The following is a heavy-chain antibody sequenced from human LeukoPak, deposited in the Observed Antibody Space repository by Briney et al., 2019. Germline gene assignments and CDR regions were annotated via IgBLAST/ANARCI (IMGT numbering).Heavy chain of an antibody. CDR1: GFTFSSYT. J-gene: IGHJ4*02. Sequence: GGSLRLSCAASGFTFSSYTMNWVRQAPGKGLEWVSSISSSSTYINYADSVKGRFTISRDNSKNTLYLQMNSLRAEDTAVYYCARAFLVGATIDYWGQGTLVTVSS. CDR2: ISSSSTYI. V-gene: IGHV3-21*01. D-gene: IGHD1-26*01. CDR3: ARAFLVGATIDY.